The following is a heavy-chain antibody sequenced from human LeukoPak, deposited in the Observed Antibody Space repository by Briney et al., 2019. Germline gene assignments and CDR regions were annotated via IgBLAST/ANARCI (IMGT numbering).Heavy chain of an antibody. Sequence: PGGSLRLSCAASEFTFSSYAMSWVRQPQGKGMEWVSAIVGGGSRVYYRDSVKERLTVSRDNSKNTLYLQMSSLRAEDRAVYYCAKDSTMHGANTHFDFWGQGTLVTVSS. J-gene: IGHJ4*02. CDR3: AKDSTMHGANTHFDF. D-gene: IGHD4/OR15-4a*01. CDR2: IVGGGSRV. CDR1: EFTFSSYA. V-gene: IGHV3-23*01.